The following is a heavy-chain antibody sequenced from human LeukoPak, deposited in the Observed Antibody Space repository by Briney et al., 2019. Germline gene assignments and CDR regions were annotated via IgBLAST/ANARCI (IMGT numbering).Heavy chain of an antibody. CDR2: LSNTGNI. CDR1: GFTFSSYG. D-gene: IGHD3-10*02. V-gene: IGHV3-48*02. J-gene: IGHJ4*02. Sequence: GGSLRLSCAASGFTFSSYGMNWVRQAPGKGLEWLSYLSNTGNIHYSQSVKGRFTITRDNAKSSLYLQMDGLRDEDTAVYYCARRGDSPMIGDHWGQGSLVTVAS. CDR3: ARRGDSPMIGDH.